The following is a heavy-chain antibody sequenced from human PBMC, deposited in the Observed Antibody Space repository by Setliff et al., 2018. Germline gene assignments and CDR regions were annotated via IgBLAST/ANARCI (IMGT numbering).Heavy chain of an antibody. J-gene: IGHJ6*03. V-gene: IGHV3-48*01. CDR2: ISTSSSTI. Sequence: LSLTCVASGFTFSSHGMTWVRLAPGKGLEWISYISTSSSTIYYADSVKGRFTISRDNANHTLYLQMNSLRADDTAVYYCARLALTGYDSSGYYYALDYYYYMDVWGKGTTVTVSS. CDR3: ARLALTGYDSSGYYYALDYYYYMDV. D-gene: IGHD3-22*01. CDR1: GFTFSSHG.